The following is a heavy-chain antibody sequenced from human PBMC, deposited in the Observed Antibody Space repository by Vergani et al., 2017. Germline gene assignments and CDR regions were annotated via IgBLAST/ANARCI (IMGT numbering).Heavy chain of an antibody. CDR2: ISWNSGSI. D-gene: IGHD3-10*02. Sequence: EVQLVESGGGLVQPGRSLRLSCAASGFTFDDYAMHWVRQAPGKGLEWVSGISWNSGSIGYADSVKGRFTISRDNAKNSLYLQMNSLRAEDTALYYCAKESAHYDVRGLVDYWGQGTLVTVSS. CDR3: AKESAHYDVRGLVDY. CDR1: GFTFDDYA. J-gene: IGHJ4*02. V-gene: IGHV3-9*01.